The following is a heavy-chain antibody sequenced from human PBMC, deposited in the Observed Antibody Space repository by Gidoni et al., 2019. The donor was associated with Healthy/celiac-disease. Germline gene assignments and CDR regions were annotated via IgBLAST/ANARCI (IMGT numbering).Heavy chain of an antibody. CDR1: GFPFSRYS. D-gene: IGHD6-13*01. CDR3: ARELAAIAAAGRGIFDY. V-gene: IGHV3-21*01. J-gene: IGHJ4*02. CDR2: ISSSSSYI. Sequence: EVQLVESGGGLVKPGGSLRLSCAASGFPFSRYSMNWVRQAPGKGLEWVSSISSSSSYIYYADSVKGRFTISRDNAKNSLYLQMNSLRAEDTAVYYCARELAAIAAAGRGIFDYWGQGTLVTVSS.